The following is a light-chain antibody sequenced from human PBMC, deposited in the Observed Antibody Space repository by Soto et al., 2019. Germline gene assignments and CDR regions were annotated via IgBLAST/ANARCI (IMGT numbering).Light chain of an antibody. Sequence: EIVLTQSPGTLSLSPGERATLSCRASQSISSSYLAWYQQKPGQAPRLLIYAASSRATGIPDRFSGSGSGTDFTLTISGLEPEDFEVYYCQQYGSSAYTFGQGTQLEIK. CDR3: QQYGSSAYT. V-gene: IGKV3-20*01. J-gene: IGKJ2*01. CDR1: QSISSSY. CDR2: AAS.